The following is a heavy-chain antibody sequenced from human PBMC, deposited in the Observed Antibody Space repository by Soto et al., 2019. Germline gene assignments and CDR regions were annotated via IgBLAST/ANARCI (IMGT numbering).Heavy chain of an antibody. Sequence: GVLRLSCAASGFTFSSYDMHWVRQATGKGLEWVSAIGTAGDPYYPGSVKGRFTISRENAKNSLYLQMNSLRAGDTAVYYCARGRIVGAPIGSYYYGMDVWGQGTTVTVSS. CDR1: GFTFSSYD. J-gene: IGHJ6*02. V-gene: IGHV3-13*05. CDR2: IGTAGDP. D-gene: IGHD1-26*01. CDR3: ARGRIVGAPIGSYYYGMDV.